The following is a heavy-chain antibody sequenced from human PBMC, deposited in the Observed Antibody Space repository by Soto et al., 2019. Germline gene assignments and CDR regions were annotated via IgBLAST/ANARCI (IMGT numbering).Heavy chain of an antibody. CDR3: ARLDCSGGSCYGAFDI. V-gene: IGHV1-18*01. CDR2: ISAYNGNT. D-gene: IGHD2-15*01. J-gene: IGHJ3*02. CDR1: GYTFTSYG. Sequence: QVQLVQSGAEVKKPGASVKVSCKASGYTFTSYGISWVRQAPGQRLEWMGWISAYNGNTNYAQKLQGRVTMTTDTSTSTAYMELRSLRSDDTAVYYCARLDCSGGSCYGAFDIWGQGTMVTVSS.